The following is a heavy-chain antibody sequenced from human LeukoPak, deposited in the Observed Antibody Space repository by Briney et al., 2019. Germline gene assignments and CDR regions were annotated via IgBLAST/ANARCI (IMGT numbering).Heavy chain of an antibody. V-gene: IGHV7-4-1*02. CDR1: GYTSTSYA. CDR3: ASPFQSRTVDYYGMDV. CDR2: INTNTGNP. D-gene: IGHD2-8*02. Sequence: ASVKVSCKASGYTSTSYAMNWVRQAPGQGLEWMGWINTNTGNPTYAQGFTGRFVFSLDTSVSTAYLQISSLKAEDTAVYYCASPFQSRTVDYYGMDVWGQGTTVTVSS. J-gene: IGHJ6*02.